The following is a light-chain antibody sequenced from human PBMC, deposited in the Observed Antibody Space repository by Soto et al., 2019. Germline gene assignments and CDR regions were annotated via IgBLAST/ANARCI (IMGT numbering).Light chain of an antibody. CDR3: QQYESWT. J-gene: IGKJ1*01. CDR1: QSLLHINGYNY. CDR2: GAS. V-gene: IGKV2-28*01. Sequence: DIVVTQSRVSLPVTPGEPASISCRCSQSLLHINGYNYWASYQQKPGHTPRLLIYGASSRATGIPDRFSGSGSGTDLTLTISRLEPEDFTVYYCQQYESWTFGQGTKVDI.